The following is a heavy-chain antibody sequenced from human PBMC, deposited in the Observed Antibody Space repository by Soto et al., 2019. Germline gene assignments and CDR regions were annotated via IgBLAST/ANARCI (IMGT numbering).Heavy chain of an antibody. Sequence: QVQLVQSGAEVKKPGSSVKVSCKASGGTFSSYIISWVRQAPGQGLEWMGRIIPILGIANYAQKVQGRVTITADKSTSKAYMDLTSLRSEDTAVYYCARFPQTAIVGAAYFDYWGQGTLVTVSS. J-gene: IGHJ4*02. CDR2: IIPILGIA. V-gene: IGHV1-69*02. D-gene: IGHD1-26*01. CDR3: ARFPQTAIVGAAYFDY. CDR1: GGTFSSYI.